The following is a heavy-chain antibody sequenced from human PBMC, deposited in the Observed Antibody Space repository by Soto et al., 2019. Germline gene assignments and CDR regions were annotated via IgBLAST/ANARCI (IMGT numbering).Heavy chain of an antibody. CDR1: GGTFSSYA. CDR2: IIPIFGTA. V-gene: IGHV1-69*12. J-gene: IGHJ6*02. Sequence: QVQLVQSGAEVKKPGSSVKVSCKASGGTFSSYAISWVRQAPGQGLEWMGGIIPIFGTANYAQKFQGRVTITADASTSTDYMELSSLRTEDTAVYCCARVDEVGYGYHTQYCGMDVWGQGTTVTVSS. CDR3: ARVDEVGYGYHTQYCGMDV. D-gene: IGHD5-12*01.